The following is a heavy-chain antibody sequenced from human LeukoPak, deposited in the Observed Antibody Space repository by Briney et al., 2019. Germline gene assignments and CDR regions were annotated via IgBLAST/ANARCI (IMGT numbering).Heavy chain of an antibody. D-gene: IGHD5-18*01. J-gene: IGHJ6*03. V-gene: IGHV1-2*02. CDR1: GYTFTGYY. CDR3: AREAGADTAMVIIAYYYYMDV. CDR2: INPNSGGT. Sequence: ASVKVSCKASGYTFTGYYMHWVRQAPGQGLEWMGWINPNSGGTNYAQKFQGRVTMTRDMSTSTVYMELSSLRSEDTAVYYCAREAGADTAMVIIAYYYYMDVWGKGTTVTVSS.